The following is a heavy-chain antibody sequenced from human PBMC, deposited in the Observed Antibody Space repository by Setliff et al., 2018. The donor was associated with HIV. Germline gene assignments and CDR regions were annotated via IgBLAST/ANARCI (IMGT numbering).Heavy chain of an antibody. CDR1: RFTFDDYA. V-gene: IGHV3-20*04. D-gene: IGHD3-16*01. Sequence: PGGSLRLSCAASRFTFDDYAMSWVRQAPGKGLEWVSGINWNGGSTGYADSVKGRFTISRDNAANSLYLQMNSLRVEDTAIYFCARYFYASSSSAIDAWGQGMPVTVSS. J-gene: IGHJ5*02. CDR3: ARYFYASSSSAIDA. CDR2: INWNGGST.